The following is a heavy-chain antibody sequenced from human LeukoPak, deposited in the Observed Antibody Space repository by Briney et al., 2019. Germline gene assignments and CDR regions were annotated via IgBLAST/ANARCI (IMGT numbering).Heavy chain of an antibody. D-gene: IGHD3-16*02. CDR2: INIYNEDR. CDR1: GYTLTKYR. V-gene: IGHV1-18*01. CDR3: PRDWGADWGSYRALEH. J-gene: IGHJ4*02. Sequence: ASVKVSCKASGYTLTKYRIHWVRQAPGQGLEWMGFINIYNEDRNYAQKFQGRVTMTTDTSASTAYMEVRSLTSDDSAVYFCPRDWGADWGSYRALEHWGQGALVIVSS.